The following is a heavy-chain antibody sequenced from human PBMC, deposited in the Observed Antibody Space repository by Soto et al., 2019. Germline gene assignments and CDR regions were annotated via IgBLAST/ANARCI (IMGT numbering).Heavy chain of an antibody. D-gene: IGHD2-15*01. CDR2: IYYSGST. CDR3: ARRYGGTFDY. J-gene: IGHJ4*02. CDR1: GGSISSYY. Sequence: QVQLQESGPGLVKPSETLSLTCTVSGGSISSYYWSWIRQPPGKGLEWIGYIYYSGSTNYNPSFKSRVTLSVDTSKTQFSLKLSSVTAADTAVYYCARRYGGTFDYWGQGTLVTVSS. V-gene: IGHV4-59*08.